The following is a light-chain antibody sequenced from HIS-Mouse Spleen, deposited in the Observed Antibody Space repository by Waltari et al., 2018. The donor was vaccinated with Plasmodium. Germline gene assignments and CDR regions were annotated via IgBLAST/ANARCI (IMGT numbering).Light chain of an antibody. CDR3: QQLNSYPLT. V-gene: IGKV1-9*01. Sequence: IQLPQSPSFLSASVGDRVTITCRASQGISSYLAWYQQKPGKAPKLLIYAASTLQSGVPSSFSGSGSGTEFTLTISSLQPEDFATYYCQQLNSYPLTFGGGTKVEIK. CDR1: QGISSY. CDR2: AAS. J-gene: IGKJ4*01.